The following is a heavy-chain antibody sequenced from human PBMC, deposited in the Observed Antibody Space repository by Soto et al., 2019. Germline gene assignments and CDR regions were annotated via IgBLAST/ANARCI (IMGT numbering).Heavy chain of an antibody. D-gene: IGHD2-21*02. Sequence: PGGSLRLSCAASGFTFSSYWMHWFRQGPGKGLVWVSRVNSDESTTSYADPVKGRFTISRDNAKNTLYLQMSSLRVEDTALYYCVCFECGRTAVVTAMEANGYWGQGTLVTVSS. CDR1: GFTFSSYW. V-gene: IGHV3-74*01. J-gene: IGHJ4*02. CDR2: VNSDESTT. CDR3: VCFECGRTAVVTAMEANGY.